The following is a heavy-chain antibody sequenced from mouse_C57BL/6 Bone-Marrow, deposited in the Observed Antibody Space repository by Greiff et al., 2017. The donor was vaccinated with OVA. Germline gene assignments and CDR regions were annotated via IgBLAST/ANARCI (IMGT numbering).Heavy chain of an antibody. V-gene: IGHV5-4*03. Sequence: EVMLVESGGGLVKPGGSLKLSCAASGFTFSSYAMSWVRQTPEKRLEWVATISAGGSYTYYPDNVKGRLTISRDNAKNNLYLKRSHPKSEDTAMYDSARVYDGYYVGFAYWGQGTLVTVSA. J-gene: IGHJ3*01. CDR2: ISAGGSYT. CDR3: ARVYDGYYVGFAY. CDR1: GFTFSSYA. D-gene: IGHD2-3*01.